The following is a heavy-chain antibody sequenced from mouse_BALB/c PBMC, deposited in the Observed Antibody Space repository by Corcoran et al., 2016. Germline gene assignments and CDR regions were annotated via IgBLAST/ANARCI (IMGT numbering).Heavy chain of an antibody. CDR3: ARRDPTLVYFDY. J-gene: IGHJ2*01. CDR2: INPNNGGT. Sequence: EVLLHQSGPEQVKTGVSVKIRCKASGYTLTDYKMDWVKQSHGKRLEWIGDINPNNGGTIYKQKFKGKATLTVDKSSSTAYMELRSLTSEDTAVYYCARRDPTLVYFDYCGQGTTLTVSS. D-gene: IGHD1-1*01. CDR1: GYTLTDYK. V-gene: IGHV1-18*01.